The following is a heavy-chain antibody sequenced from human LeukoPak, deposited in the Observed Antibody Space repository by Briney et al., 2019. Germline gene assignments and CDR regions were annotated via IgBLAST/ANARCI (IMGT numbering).Heavy chain of an antibody. Sequence: GGSLRLSCAASGFTFSDYYMNWIRQAPGKGLEWVSYISSSGSTIYYADSVKGRFTISRDNAKNSLYLQMNSLRAEDTAVYYCARDAQMATMGSPYFDYWGQGTLVTVSS. J-gene: IGHJ4*02. V-gene: IGHV3-11*01. CDR3: ARDAQMATMGSPYFDY. D-gene: IGHD5-24*01. CDR2: ISSSGSTI. CDR1: GFTFSDYY.